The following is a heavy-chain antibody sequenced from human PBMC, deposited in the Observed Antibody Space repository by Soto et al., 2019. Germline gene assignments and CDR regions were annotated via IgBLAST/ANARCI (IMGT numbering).Heavy chain of an antibody. CDR2: ISSSGSTI. J-gene: IGHJ5*02. D-gene: IGHD6-19*01. CDR3: ARDKSSSGWYPSWFDP. CDR1: GFTFSDYY. Sequence: SLRLSCAASGFTFSDYYMSWIRQAPGKGLEWVSYISSSGSTIYYADSVKGRFTISRDNAKNSLYLQMNSLRAEDTAVYYCARDKSSSGWYPSWFDPWGQGTLVTVSS. V-gene: IGHV3-11*01.